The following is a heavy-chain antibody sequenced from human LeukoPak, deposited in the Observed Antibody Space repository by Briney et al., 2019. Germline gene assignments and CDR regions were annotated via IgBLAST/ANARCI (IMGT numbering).Heavy chain of an antibody. CDR2: VYTSGST. CDR3: ARINCGGDCRGYYYKYYMDV. CDR1: GGSISSGSYY. D-gene: IGHD2-21*02. J-gene: IGHJ6*03. Sequence: SETLSLTCTVSGGSISSGSYYWSWIRQPAGKGLEWIGRVYTSGSTNYNPSLESRVTISVDTSKNQFSLKLRSVTAADTAVYYCARINCGGDCRGYYYKYYMDVWGKGTTVTISS. V-gene: IGHV4-61*02.